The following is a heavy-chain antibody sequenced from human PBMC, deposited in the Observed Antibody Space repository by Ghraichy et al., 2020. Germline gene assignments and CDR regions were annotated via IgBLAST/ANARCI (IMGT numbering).Heavy chain of an antibody. V-gene: IGHV4-34*01. D-gene: IGHD1-7*01. CDR1: GGSFSGYY. CDR3: ARGYNPSKRPPFNWNYRRFEVVWVSMDV. CDR2: INHSGST. Sequence: SETLSLTCAVYGGSFSGYYWSWIRQPPGKGVEWIGEINHSGSTNYNPSLKSRVTISVDTSKNQFSLKLSSVTAADTAGYYCARGYNPSKRPPFNWNYRRFEVVWVSMDVWGQGTTVTVSS. J-gene: IGHJ6*02.